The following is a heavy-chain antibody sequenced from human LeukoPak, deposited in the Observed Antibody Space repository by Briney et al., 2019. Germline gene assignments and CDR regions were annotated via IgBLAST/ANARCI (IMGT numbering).Heavy chain of an antibody. CDR2: ISGSGGTT. J-gene: IGHJ4*02. V-gene: IGHV3-23*01. CDR1: GFSFRSYA. CDR3: ATAAGADFFDY. Sequence: GGSLRLSCAASGFSFRSYAMSWVRQAPGMGLEWVSAISGSGGTTDYADSVKGRFTISRDNSKNTLYLQMNSLRAEDTAVYYCATAAGADFFDYWGQGTLVTVSS. D-gene: IGHD3-3*01.